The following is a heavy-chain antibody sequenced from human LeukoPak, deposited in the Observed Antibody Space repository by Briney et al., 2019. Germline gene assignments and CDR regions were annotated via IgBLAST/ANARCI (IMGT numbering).Heavy chain of an antibody. CDR3: ARVTLTSDAAIDI. D-gene: IGHD1-14*01. J-gene: IGHJ3*02. V-gene: IGHV4-31*03. CDR1: GGSISSDDYY. Sequence: SQTLSLTCTVSGGSISSDDYYWSWIRQHPGKGLEWIGYIYHSGKPYYNPSLKSRIIMSIDTSENQFSLKLSSVTAADTAMYYCARVTLTSDAAIDIWGQGTVVTVSS. CDR2: IYHSGKP.